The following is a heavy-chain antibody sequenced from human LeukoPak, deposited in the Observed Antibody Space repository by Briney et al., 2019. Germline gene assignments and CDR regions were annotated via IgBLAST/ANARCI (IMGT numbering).Heavy chain of an antibody. J-gene: IGHJ4*02. CDR3: ARVGTAMVLDY. V-gene: IGHV3-53*01. Sequence: PGGSLRLSXAASGFTVRSNYMSWVRQAPGKGLEWVSVIYSGGSTYYADSVKGRFTISRDNSKNTLYLQMNSLRAEDTAVYYCARVGTAMVLDYWGQGTLVTVSS. CDR2: IYSGGST. CDR1: GFTVRSNY. D-gene: IGHD5-18*01.